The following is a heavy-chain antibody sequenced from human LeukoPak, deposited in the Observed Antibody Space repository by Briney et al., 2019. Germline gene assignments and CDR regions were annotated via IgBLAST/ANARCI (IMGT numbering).Heavy chain of an antibody. CDR1: GFTFSSYA. CDR3: AREGNSYDYGDYMISDDAFDI. Sequence: GGSLRLSCAASGFTFSSYAMHWVRQAPGKGLEWVAVISYDGSNKYYADSVKGRFTISRDNSKNTLYLQMNSLRAEDTAVYYCAREGNSYDYGDYMISDDAFDIWGQGTMVTVSS. V-gene: IGHV3-30-3*01. J-gene: IGHJ3*02. D-gene: IGHD4-17*01. CDR2: ISYDGSNK.